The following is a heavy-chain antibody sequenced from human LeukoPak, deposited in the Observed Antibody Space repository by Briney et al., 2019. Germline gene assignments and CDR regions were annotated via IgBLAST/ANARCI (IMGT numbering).Heavy chain of an antibody. CDR3: ARNSHKSGVRGVMGY. J-gene: IGHJ4*02. Sequence: GGSLRLSCAASGFTFSSYSMTWVRQAPGKGLEWFSSISSSSSYIYYADSVKGRFTISRDNAENSLYLQMNSLRAEDTAVYYCARNSHKSGVRGVMGYWGQGTLVTVSS. CDR1: GFTFSSYS. V-gene: IGHV3-21*01. D-gene: IGHD3-10*01. CDR2: ISSSSSYI.